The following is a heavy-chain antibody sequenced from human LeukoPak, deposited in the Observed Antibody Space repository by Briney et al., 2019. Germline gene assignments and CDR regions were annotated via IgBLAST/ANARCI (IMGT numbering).Heavy chain of an antibody. J-gene: IGHJ4*02. D-gene: IGHD1-26*01. CDR3: AKSGGYGLIDY. Sequence: SETLSLTCTVSGGSISSSRYYWDWIRQPPGKGLEWIGSIYYSGSTYYNPSLQSRVTISIDMSKNEFSLRLNSVTAADTAMYYCAKSGGYGLIDYWGQGTLVTVSS. V-gene: IGHV4-39*01. CDR1: GGSISSSRYY. CDR2: IYYSGST.